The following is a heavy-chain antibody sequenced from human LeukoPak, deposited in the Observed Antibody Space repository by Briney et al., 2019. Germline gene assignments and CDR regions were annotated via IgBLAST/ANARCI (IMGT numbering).Heavy chain of an antibody. CDR3: ARVSPDYRDFYYAPFDD. J-gene: IGHJ4*02. D-gene: IGHD4-17*01. Sequence: SETLSLTCNDSGVSISSYYWSWIRLPPGKRLQWIGDMYYSGSPNYNPPLKSRVTLSLDTSKNQFSLKLTSVTAADTAVYYCARVSPDYRDFYYAPFDDWGQGTLVTVSS. V-gene: IGHV4-59*01. CDR2: MYYSGSP. CDR1: GVSISSYY.